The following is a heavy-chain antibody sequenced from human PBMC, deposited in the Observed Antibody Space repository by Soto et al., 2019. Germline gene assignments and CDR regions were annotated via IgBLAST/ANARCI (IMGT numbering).Heavy chain of an antibody. CDR2: ISAYNGNT. Sequence: QVQLVQCGAELKKPGASVKVSCKASGYTFKNYGISLVRQAPGQGLEWMGWISAYNGNTDYAQRFQGRVTMTTDTSTSTAYMELRSLISDDTAVYYCARDRSTHDYWGQGTLVTVSS. V-gene: IGHV1-18*01. CDR1: GYTFKNYG. J-gene: IGHJ4*02. CDR3: ARDRSTHDY. D-gene: IGHD1-1*01.